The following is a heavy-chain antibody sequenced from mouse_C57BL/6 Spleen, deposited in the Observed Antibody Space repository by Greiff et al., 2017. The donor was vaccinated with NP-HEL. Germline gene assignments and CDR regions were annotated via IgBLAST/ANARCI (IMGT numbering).Heavy chain of an antibody. CDR2: IYPGDGDT. J-gene: IGHJ1*03. V-gene: IGHV1-80*01. CDR3: ARSDYGSSYRYFDV. D-gene: IGHD1-1*01. Sequence: QVQLKESGAELVKPGASVKISCKASGYAFSSYWMNWVKQRPGKGLEWIGQIYPGDGDTNYNGKFKGKATLTADKSSSTAYMKLSSLTSEDSAVYFCARSDYGSSYRYFDVWGTGTTVTVSS. CDR1: GYAFSSYW.